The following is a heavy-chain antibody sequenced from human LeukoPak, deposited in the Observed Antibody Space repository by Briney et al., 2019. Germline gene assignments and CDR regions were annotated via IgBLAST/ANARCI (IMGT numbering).Heavy chain of an antibody. Sequence: SVKASCKASGGTFSSYAISWVRQAPGQGLEWMGGIIPIFGTANYAQKFQGRVTITADESTSTAYMELSSLRSEDTAVYYCARDLALAPAWINAMNWFDPWGQGTLVTVSS. CDR1: GGTFSSYA. CDR3: ARDLALAPAWINAMNWFDP. J-gene: IGHJ5*02. CDR2: IIPIFGTA. D-gene: IGHD5-12*01. V-gene: IGHV1-69*01.